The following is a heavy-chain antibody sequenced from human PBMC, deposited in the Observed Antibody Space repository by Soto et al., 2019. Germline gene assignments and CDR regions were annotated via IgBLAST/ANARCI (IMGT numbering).Heavy chain of an antibody. CDR2: ITGDGSTT. V-gene: IGHV3-74*01. Sequence: EVQLVESGGGLVQPGGSLRLSCAASGFTFTRYWMHWVRQAPGKGLVWVSRITGDGSTTTYADSVNGRFTIFRDNAKNTLYLQMTSLRAEDTAVYYCARALPTGPPPPYFDYWGQGTLVSVSS. CDR1: GFTFTRYW. D-gene: IGHD1-1*01. CDR3: ARALPTGPPPPYFDY. J-gene: IGHJ4*02.